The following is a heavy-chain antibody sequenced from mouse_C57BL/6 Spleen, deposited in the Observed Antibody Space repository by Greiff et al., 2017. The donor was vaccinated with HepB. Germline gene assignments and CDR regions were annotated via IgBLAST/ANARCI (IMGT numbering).Heavy chain of an antibody. Sequence: QVQLQQSGPELVKPGASVKISCKASGYAFSSSWMNWVKQRPGKGLEWIGRIYPGDGDTNYNGKFKGKATLTADKSSSTAYMQLSGLTSEDSAVYFCARDYYGSSYGYYAMDYWGQGTSVTVSS. CDR3: ARDYYGSSYGYYAMDY. D-gene: IGHD1-1*01. J-gene: IGHJ4*01. CDR2: IYPGDGDT. V-gene: IGHV1-82*01. CDR1: GYAFSSSW.